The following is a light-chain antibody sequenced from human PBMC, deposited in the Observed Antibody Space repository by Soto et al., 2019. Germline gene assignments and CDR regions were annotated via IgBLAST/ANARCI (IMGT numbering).Light chain of an antibody. J-gene: IGLJ1*01. CDR2: DNN. Sequence: QSVLTQPPSVSAAPGQKVTISCSGSSSNIGNNYVSCYQQLPGTAPKLLIYDNNKRPSGIPDRFSGSKSGTSATLGITGLQTGDEADYYCGTWDSSLSAGVFGTGTKLTVL. CDR1: SSNIGNNY. V-gene: IGLV1-51*01. CDR3: GTWDSSLSAGV.